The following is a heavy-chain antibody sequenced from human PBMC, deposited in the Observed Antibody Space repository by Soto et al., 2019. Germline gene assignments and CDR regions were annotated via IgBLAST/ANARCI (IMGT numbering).Heavy chain of an antibody. CDR1: CGSISSSSYY. D-gene: IGHD5-12*01. V-gene: IGHV4-39*01. Sequence: SSETLSLTCTVSCGSISSSSYYWGWIRQPPGKGLEWIGSIYYSGSTYYNPSLKSRVTISVDTSKNQFSLKLSSVTAADTAVYYCARHGRYVAHYFDYWGQGTLVTVSS. J-gene: IGHJ4*02. CDR3: ARHGRYVAHYFDY. CDR2: IYYSGST.